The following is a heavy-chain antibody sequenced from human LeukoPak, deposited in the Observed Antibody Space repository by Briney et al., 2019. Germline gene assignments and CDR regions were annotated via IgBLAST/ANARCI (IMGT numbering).Heavy chain of an antibody. V-gene: IGHV4-59*08. CDR3: ARRVYNRGLYDLGAFDL. J-gene: IGHJ3*01. CDR2: SYYTGNT. Sequence: SETLSLTCTVSGGSLSSSYWSWIRQPPGGGLEWIGYSYYTGNTNYSPSLKSRVTISFATSTNQFSLKPRPVTATDTAVYYCARRVYNRGLYDLGAFDLWGQGTMVTVSS. CDR1: GGSLSSSY. D-gene: IGHD1-1*01.